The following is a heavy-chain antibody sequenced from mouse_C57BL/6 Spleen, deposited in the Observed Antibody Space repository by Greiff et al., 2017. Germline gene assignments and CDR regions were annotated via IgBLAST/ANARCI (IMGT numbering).Heavy chain of an antibody. CDR1: GYTFTDYY. D-gene: IGHD2-1*01. CDR2: INPYNGGT. V-gene: IGHV1-19*01. J-gene: IGHJ4*01. Sequence: EVQLVESGPVLVKPGASVKMSCKASGYTFTDYYMNWVKQSHGKSLEWIGVINPYNGGTSYNQKFKGKATLTVDKSSSTAYMELNSLTSEDSAVYYCARGGNYVLYAMDYWGQGTSVTVSS. CDR3: ARGGNYVLYAMDY.